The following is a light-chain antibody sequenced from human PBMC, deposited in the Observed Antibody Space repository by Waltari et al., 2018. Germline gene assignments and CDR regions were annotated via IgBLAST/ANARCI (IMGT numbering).Light chain of an antibody. Sequence: EIVMTQSPATLSVSLWERATLSCRASQSVSSNLAWYQQKPGQAPRLLIYGASTRATGIPARFSGSGSGTEFTLTISSLQSEDFAVYYCEQYNNWPPWTFGQGTKVEIK. CDR3: EQYNNWPPWT. CDR1: QSVSSN. CDR2: GAS. V-gene: IGKV3D-15*01. J-gene: IGKJ1*01.